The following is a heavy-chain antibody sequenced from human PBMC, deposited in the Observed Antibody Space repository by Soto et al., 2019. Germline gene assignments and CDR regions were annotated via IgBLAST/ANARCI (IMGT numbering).Heavy chain of an antibody. CDR1: GGTFSSYT. CDR2: IIPILGIA. D-gene: IGHD3-3*01. CDR3: ALSGYYQVPFFDY. Sequence: ASVKVSCKASGGTFSSYTISWVRQAPGQGLEWMGRIIPILGIANYAQKFQGRVTITADKSTSTAYMELSSLRSEDTAVYYCALSGYYQVPFFDYWGQGTLVTVSS. V-gene: IGHV1-69*02. J-gene: IGHJ4*02.